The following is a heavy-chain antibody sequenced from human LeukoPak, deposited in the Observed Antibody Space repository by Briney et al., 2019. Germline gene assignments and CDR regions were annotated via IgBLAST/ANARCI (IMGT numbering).Heavy chain of an antibody. Sequence: SGTLSLTCGVSGGSISNTNWWTWVRQPPGKGLEWIGEIYHSGSTNYNPSLKSRVTISVDKSKNQFSLKLSSVTAADTAVYYCATDYSNFYGMDVWGQGTTVTVSS. CDR3: ATDYSNFYGMDV. D-gene: IGHD4-11*01. J-gene: IGHJ6*02. V-gene: IGHV4-4*02. CDR1: GGSISNTNW. CDR2: IYHSGST.